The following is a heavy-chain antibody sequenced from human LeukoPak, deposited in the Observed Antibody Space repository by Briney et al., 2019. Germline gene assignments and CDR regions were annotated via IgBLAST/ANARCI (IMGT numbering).Heavy chain of an antibody. Sequence: PGRSLRLSCAASGFTFSSYAMHWVRQAPGKGLEWVAVISYDGSNKYYADSVKGRFTISRDNSKNKLYLQMNSLRAEDTAMYYCARETWGLDFITEYPYFDYWGQGTLVTVSS. J-gene: IGHJ4*02. CDR2: ISYDGSNK. CDR3: ARETWGLDFITEYPYFDY. V-gene: IGHV3-30*04. CDR1: GFTFSSYA. D-gene: IGHD3-22*01.